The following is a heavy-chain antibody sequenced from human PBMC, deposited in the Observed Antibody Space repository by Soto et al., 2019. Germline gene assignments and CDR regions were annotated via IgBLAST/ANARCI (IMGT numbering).Heavy chain of an antibody. D-gene: IGHD3-3*01. CDR1: GGAISTYY. V-gene: IGHV4-4*07. J-gene: IGHJ5*02. Sequence: QVHLQESGPGLVKPSETLSLTCTVSGGAISTYYWTWIRQPAGKGLEWIGRIYSSGSTKYNPSLQSRVTMSLGTSNAQFSLRLTSVTAADTAVYYCARGQRFSDWFDPWGQGTLVTVSS. CDR2: IYSSGST. CDR3: ARGQRFSDWFDP.